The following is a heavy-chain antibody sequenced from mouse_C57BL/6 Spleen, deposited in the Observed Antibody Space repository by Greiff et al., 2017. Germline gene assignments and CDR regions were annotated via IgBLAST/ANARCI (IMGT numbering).Heavy chain of an antibody. Sequence: VQLQQSGPELVKPGASVKMSCKASGYTFTDYNMHWVKQSPGKSLEWIGYINPNNGGTSYNQKFKGKATLTVNKSSSTAYMELRSLTSEDSAVYYGARGAELGRDYFDYWGQGTTLTVSS. V-gene: IGHV1-22*01. CDR1: GYTFTDYN. CDR3: ARGAELGRDYFDY. CDR2: INPNNGGT. J-gene: IGHJ2*01. D-gene: IGHD4-1*01.